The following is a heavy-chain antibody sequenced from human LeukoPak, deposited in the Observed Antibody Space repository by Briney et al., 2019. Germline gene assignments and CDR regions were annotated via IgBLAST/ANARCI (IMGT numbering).Heavy chain of an antibody. D-gene: IGHD3-22*01. CDR2: INPSSGKI. CDR1: GYTFTSYY. Sequence: ASVKVSCTASGYTFTSYYMHWVRQAPGQGPEWMGIINPSSGKINYAQKFQGRVTMTRDTSTSTVYMELSSLRSDDTAVYYCARDLTSSGYYWDWGQGTLVTVSS. V-gene: IGHV1-46*01. J-gene: IGHJ4*02. CDR3: ARDLTSSGYYWD.